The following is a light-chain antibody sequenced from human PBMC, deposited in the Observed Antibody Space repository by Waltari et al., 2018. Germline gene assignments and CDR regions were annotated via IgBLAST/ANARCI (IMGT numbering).Light chain of an antibody. V-gene: IGKV1-5*03. CDR1: HRISSW. Sequence: DIQMTQSPSPLSASVADRVTITSRASHRISSWLAWYQQKPEKAPKLLIYKASSLESGLPSRFSSSGSGTEFTLTISSLHPDDFATYYCQQYNSYSTFGQGTKVEIK. CDR2: KAS. CDR3: QQYNSYST. J-gene: IGKJ1*01.